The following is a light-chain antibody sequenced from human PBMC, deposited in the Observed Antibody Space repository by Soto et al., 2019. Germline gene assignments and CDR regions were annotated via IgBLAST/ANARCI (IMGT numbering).Light chain of an antibody. CDR1: QVVSSW. V-gene: IGKV1-12*01. J-gene: IGKJ2*01. Sequence: DIQMTQSPYSMSASVGDRVTIACRASQVVSSWLAWYQQKPGRAPKLLISGTSTLQSGVPSRFSGTGSGTEFTLTIISLQPEDSATYYCQQGNSFPFTFGRQTKLEI. CDR3: QQGNSFPFT. CDR2: GTS.